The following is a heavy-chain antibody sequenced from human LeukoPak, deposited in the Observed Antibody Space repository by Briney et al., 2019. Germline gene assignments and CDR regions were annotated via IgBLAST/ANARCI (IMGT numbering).Heavy chain of an antibody. Sequence: ASVKVSCKASGYTFTSYYMHWVRQAPGQALEWMGIINPSGGSTSYAQKFQGRVTMTRDTSTSTVYMELSSLRSEETAVYYCARAYCGGDCHHGPAVYYYGMDVWGQGTTVTVSS. J-gene: IGHJ6*02. CDR2: INPSGGST. CDR3: ARAYCGGDCHHGPAVYYYGMDV. V-gene: IGHV1-46*01. D-gene: IGHD2-21*02. CDR1: GYTFTSYY.